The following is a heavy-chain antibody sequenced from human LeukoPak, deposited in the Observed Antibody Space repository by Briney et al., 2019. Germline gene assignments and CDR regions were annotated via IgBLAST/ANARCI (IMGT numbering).Heavy chain of an antibody. J-gene: IGHJ4*01. CDR3: ARGAPGSYWSGGSCPDFDY. D-gene: IGHD2-15*01. Sequence: ASVKVSCKASGYTFTSYDINWVGQATGHGVEWMGWMNPNSGNTGYAQKFQGRVTMTRNTSISTAYMVLSSLRSEDTAVYYCARGAPGSYWSGGSCPDFDYWGQGAMVTVSS. CDR2: MNPNSGNT. V-gene: IGHV1-8*01. CDR1: GYTFTSYD.